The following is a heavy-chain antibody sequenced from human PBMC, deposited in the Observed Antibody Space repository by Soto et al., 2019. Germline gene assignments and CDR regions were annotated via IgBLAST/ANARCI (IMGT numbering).Heavy chain of an antibody. CDR3: AREVPNWLDP. CDR1: GVTVNISD. Sequence: SDTPYLTSTVSGVTVNISDFAWLRQTPGKGLEWIGYIYYSGSTYYNPSLKSRVTISVDTSKNQFSLKLSSVTAADTAVYYCAREVPNWLDPGAREPWSPSPQ. J-gene: IGHJ5*02. V-gene: IGHV4-59*02. CDR2: IYYSGST.